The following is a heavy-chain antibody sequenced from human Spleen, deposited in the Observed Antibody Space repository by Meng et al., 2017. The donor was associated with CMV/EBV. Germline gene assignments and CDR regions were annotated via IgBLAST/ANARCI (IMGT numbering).Heavy chain of an antibody. CDR1: GFTFSSYS. Sequence: GESLKISCAASGFTFSSYSMNWVRQAPGKGLEWVSLITSNSIYTYYADSVKGRFTISRDNAENSLYLQMNSLRAEDTAVYYCARERLDHYYYYSMDVWGQGTTVTVSS. CDR2: ITSNSIYT. D-gene: IGHD1-1*01. CDR3: ARERLDHYYYYSMDV. J-gene: IGHJ6*02. V-gene: IGHV3-21*01.